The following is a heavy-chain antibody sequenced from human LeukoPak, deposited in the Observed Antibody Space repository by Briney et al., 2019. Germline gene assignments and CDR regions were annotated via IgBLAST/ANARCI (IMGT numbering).Heavy chain of an antibody. Sequence: CSVTVSCKASGGTFSSYAISWVRPAPGQGLEWMGGIIPIFGTANYAQKFQGRLTITADESTSTAYMDLSSLRSEDTAVYYCARGILYYEMLTGYNEWGQGTLVNVSS. V-gene: IGHV1-69*13. CDR2: IIPIFGTA. CDR1: GGTFSSYA. CDR3: ARGILYYEMLTGYNE. J-gene: IGHJ4*02. D-gene: IGHD3-9*01.